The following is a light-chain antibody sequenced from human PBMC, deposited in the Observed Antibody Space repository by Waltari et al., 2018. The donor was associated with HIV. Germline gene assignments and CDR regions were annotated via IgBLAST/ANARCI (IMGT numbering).Light chain of an antibody. CDR1: SSNIGSNY. J-gene: IGLJ2*01. CDR2: RSA. CDR3: AAWGNSLSLL. Sequence: QSVLTQPPSASGTPGQRVPISCSGSSSNIGSNYVYWYQQLPGTAPKLLLYRSAQRPSGVPDRVSGSKAGTSASLAISGLRSEDEADYYCAAWGNSLSLLFGGGTKLTVL. V-gene: IGLV1-47*01.